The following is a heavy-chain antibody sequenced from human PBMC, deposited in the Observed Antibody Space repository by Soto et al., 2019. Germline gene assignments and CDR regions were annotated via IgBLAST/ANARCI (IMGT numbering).Heavy chain of an antibody. CDR3: VKDRTMAAPNDYFDY. V-gene: IGHV3-23*01. CDR2: IGVDGVTT. D-gene: IGHD6-19*01. Sequence: EVQLLESGGDLVQPGGSLRLSCVASGFTFSNFGMSWVRQAPGQGLQWVSIIGVDGVTTYYADSVRGRFTISRDNSKNTLYLQMKSLRAEDTAIYYCVKDRTMAAPNDYFDYWGQGTLVTVSS. CDR1: GFTFSNFG. J-gene: IGHJ4*02.